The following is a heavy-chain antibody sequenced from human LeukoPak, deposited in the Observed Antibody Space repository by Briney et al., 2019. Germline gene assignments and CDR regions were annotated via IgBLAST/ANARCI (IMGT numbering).Heavy chain of an antibody. CDR3: ARDSAYYGILTGSPVGYWYFDL. CDR2: IYTSGST. D-gene: IGHD3-9*01. CDR1: GGSISSYY. J-gene: IGHJ2*01. Sequence: PSETLSLTCTVSGGSISSYYWSWIRQPAGKGLEWIGRIYTSGSTNYNPSLKSRVTMSVDTSKNQFSLKLSSVTAADTAVYYCARDSAYYGILTGSPVGYWYFDLWGRGTLVTVSS. V-gene: IGHV4-4*07.